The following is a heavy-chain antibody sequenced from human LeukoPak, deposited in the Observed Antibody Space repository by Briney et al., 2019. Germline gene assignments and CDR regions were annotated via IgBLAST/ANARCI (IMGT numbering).Heavy chain of an antibody. D-gene: IGHD2-2*01. J-gene: IGHJ6*03. CDR1: VFTFSKAW. CDR2: INSKTDGGTT. V-gene: IGHV3-15*01. Sequence: PGGSLRLSCAASVFTFSKAWMSWVRQAPGKGREWVGRINSKTDGGTTDYAAPVKGRFTIPRDDSKNTLYLQINSLKTEDTAVYYCTTDPNCSSTSCWPYYYYYMDVWGKGTTVTVSS. CDR3: TTDPNCSSTSCWPYYYYYMDV.